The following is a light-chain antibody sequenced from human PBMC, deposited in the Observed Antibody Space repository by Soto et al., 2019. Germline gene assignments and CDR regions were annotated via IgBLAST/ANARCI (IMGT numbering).Light chain of an antibody. J-gene: IGKJ5*01. CDR1: QGVSTW. CDR2: AAS. CDR3: QQANSFPIT. Sequence: DIPMTQSPSSVSASVGDRVTITCRASQGVSTWLAWYQQKPGKAPELLIYAASTLQTGVPSRFSGSGFGTDFTLTISSLQSDDFATYYCQQANSFPITFGQGTRLEIK. V-gene: IGKV1-12*01.